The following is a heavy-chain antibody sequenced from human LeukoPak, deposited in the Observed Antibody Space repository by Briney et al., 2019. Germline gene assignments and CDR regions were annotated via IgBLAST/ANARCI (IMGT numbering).Heavy chain of an antibody. V-gene: IGHV3-48*04. CDR2: ISSSSSTI. CDR3: ARVEGTAMAYFDY. CDR1: GFTFSSYS. J-gene: IGHJ4*02. Sequence: GGSLRLSCAASGFTFSSYSTNWVRHAPGKGLGWVSYISSSSSTIYYADSVKGRFTISRDNAKNSLYLQMNSLRAEDTAVYYCARVEGTAMAYFDYWGQGTLVTVSS. D-gene: IGHD5-18*01.